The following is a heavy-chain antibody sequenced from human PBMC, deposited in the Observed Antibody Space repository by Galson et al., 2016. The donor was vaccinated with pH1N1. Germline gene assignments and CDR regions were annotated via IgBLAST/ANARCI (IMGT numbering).Heavy chain of an antibody. CDR3: ARGSVEGATRTDRFHI. Sequence: QSGAEVKEPGASVKVSCKASGYTFIGYYVHWVRQAPGQGLEWMGWINSNSGGTKYAEKFQGRVTMTRDTSISTAYMELSSLRSDDTALYYWARGSVEGATRTDRFHIWGQGTMVTVSS. V-gene: IGHV1-2*02. D-gene: IGHD1-26*01. CDR1: GYTFIGYY. J-gene: IGHJ3*02. CDR2: INSNSGGT.